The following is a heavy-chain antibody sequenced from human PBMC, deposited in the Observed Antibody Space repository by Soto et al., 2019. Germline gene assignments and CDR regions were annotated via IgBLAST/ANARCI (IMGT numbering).Heavy chain of an antibody. CDR3: ARGRWFGP. V-gene: IGHV4-59*08. J-gene: IGHJ5*02. CDR2: IYDSGST. Sequence: SETLSLTCNVSGGSMNSNYWSWIRQPPGKGLEWIGYIYDSGSTNYNPSLRSRVTISIDTSKNQFSLKMTSVTATDTAVYYCARGRWFGPWGEGPLVTVS. CDR1: GGSMNSNY.